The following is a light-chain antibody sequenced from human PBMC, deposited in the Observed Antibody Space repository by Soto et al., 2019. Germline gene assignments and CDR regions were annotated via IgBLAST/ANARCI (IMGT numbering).Light chain of an antibody. Sequence: QSVLTQPASVSGSPGQSITISCTGTSSDVGGYNYVSWYQQHPGKAPKLMIYDVSNRPSGVSNRFSGSKSGNTASLTISGLQAVFLADYYRRSYKIFSYSVFGTGTLVTIL. CDR1: SSDVGGYNY. V-gene: IGLV2-14*01. J-gene: IGLJ1*01. CDR3: RSYKIFSYSV. CDR2: DVS.